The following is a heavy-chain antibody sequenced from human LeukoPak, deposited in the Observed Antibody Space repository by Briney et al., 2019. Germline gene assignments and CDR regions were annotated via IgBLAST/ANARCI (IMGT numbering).Heavy chain of an antibody. V-gene: IGHV4-30-4*07. Sequence: SETLSLTCAVSGGSISSGGYSWSWIRQTPGKGLECMGYLFYTGSTYYNPSLKSRVSISVDMSENQFSLKLSSVTAADTAVYYCVRGAWYFDLWGRGTLVTVSS. CDR2: LFYTGST. J-gene: IGHJ2*01. CDR1: GGSISSGGYS. CDR3: VRGAWYFDL.